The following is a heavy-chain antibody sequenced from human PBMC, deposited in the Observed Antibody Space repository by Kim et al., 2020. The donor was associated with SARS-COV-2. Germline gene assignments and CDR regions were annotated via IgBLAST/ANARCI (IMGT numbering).Heavy chain of an antibody. V-gene: IGHV4-31*02. CDR3: ARVGSSGYYSNYFDS. D-gene: IGHD3-22*01. J-gene: IGHJ4*02. Sequence: PSLKSRLTISIDTPQNQFSLNLSSVTAADKAIYYCARVGSSGYYSNYFDSWGQGTLVTVSS.